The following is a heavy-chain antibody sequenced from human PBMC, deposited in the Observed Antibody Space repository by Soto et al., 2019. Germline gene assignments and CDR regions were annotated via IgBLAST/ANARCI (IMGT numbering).Heavy chain of an antibody. J-gene: IGHJ6*02. CDR2: INHSGST. CDR3: ARAGGSSSWYAGGSAYVYYGMEV. V-gene: IGHV4-34*01. CDR1: GGSFSGYY. D-gene: IGHD6-13*01. Sequence: PSETLSLTCAVYGGSFSGYYWSWIRQPPGKGLEWIGEINHSGSTNYNPSLKSRVTISVDTSKNQFSLKLSSVTAADTAVYYCARAGGSSSWYAGGSAYVYYGMEVWGQETTVTVSS.